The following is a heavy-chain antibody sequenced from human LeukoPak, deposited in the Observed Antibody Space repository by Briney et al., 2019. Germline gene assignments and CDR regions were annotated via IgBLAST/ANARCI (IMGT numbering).Heavy chain of an antibody. V-gene: IGHV3-9*01. CDR1: GFTFDDYA. D-gene: IGHD7-27*01. Sequence: GRSLRLSCAASGFTFDDYAMHWVRQAPGKGLEWVSGISWNSGSIGYADSVKGRFTNSRDNAKNSLYLQMNSLRAEDTALYYCAKANWGLQDAFDIWGQGTMVTVSS. CDR2: ISWNSGSI. CDR3: AKANWGLQDAFDI. J-gene: IGHJ3*02.